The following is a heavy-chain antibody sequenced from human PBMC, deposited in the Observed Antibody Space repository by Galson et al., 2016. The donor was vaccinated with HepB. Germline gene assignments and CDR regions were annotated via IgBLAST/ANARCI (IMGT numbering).Heavy chain of an antibody. V-gene: IGHV5-51*01. Sequence: QSGAEVTKPGESLNISCKGSGYSFTSSWIGWVRQMPGKGLEWMGMIYPGDSDIRYSPSFQGQVTISADKSINTAYLQWSSLKASDTAMYYCARREDYQLGAGFDPWGQGTLVTVSS. CDR3: ARREDYQLGAGFDP. CDR2: IYPGDSDI. CDR1: GYSFTSSW. D-gene: IGHD3-16*01. J-gene: IGHJ5*02.